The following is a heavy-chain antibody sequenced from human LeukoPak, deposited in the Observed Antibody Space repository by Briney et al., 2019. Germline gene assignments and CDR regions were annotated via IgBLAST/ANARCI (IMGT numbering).Heavy chain of an antibody. J-gene: IGHJ3*02. Sequence: ASVKVSCKASGYTFTSYDINWVRQATGQGLEWMGWMNPNSGNTGYAQKFQGRVTMTRNTPISTAYMELSSLRSEDTAVYYCARGFGLWFGELFTHDAFDIWGQGTMVTVSS. D-gene: IGHD3-10*01. CDR1: GYTFTSYD. V-gene: IGHV1-8*01. CDR3: ARGFGLWFGELFTHDAFDI. CDR2: MNPNSGNT.